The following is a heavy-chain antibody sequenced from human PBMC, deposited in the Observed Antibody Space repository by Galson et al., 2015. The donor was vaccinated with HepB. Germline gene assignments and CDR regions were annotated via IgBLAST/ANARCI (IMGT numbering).Heavy chain of an antibody. CDR3: ARYFEF. Sequence: ETQSLTCSVSGGSISNDNVYWSWIRQSPGKGLEWVGFIYYSGRTNYNPSLKSRVSISVDTSKDQFSLNVASVTAADKAVSRCARYFEFWSRGTLVTVSS. V-gene: IGHV4-61*01. CDR1: GGSISNDNVY. J-gene: IGHJ2*01. CDR2: IYYSGRT.